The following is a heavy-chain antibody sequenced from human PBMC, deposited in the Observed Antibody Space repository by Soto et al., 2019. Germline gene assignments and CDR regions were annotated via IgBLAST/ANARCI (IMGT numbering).Heavy chain of an antibody. D-gene: IGHD2-21*02. CDR3: ARDLLCGGDCYEGPTDY. CDR1: GFTFSSYW. V-gene: IGHV3-74*01. J-gene: IGHJ4*02. Sequence: EVQLVESGGGLVQPGGSLRLSCAASGFTFSSYWMHWVRQAPGKGLVWVSRINSDGSSTSYADSVKGRFTISRDNAKNTLYLQMNSLRAEDTAVYYCARDLLCGGDCYEGPTDYWGQGTLVTVSS. CDR2: INSDGSST.